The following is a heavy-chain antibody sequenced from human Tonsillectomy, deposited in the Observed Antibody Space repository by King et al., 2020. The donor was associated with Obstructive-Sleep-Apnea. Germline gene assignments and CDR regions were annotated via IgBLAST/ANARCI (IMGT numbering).Heavy chain of an antibody. CDR1: GYTLTKLS. D-gene: IGHD6-19*01. Sequence: QLVQSGAEVKKPGASVKVSCKVSGYTLTKLSMHWVRQAPGKGLEWMGGFDPEDGETIYAQNFQGRVTMTEDTSTDTAYMELSSLRSDDTAVYYCATPLREVAGPAFDIWGQGTMVTVSS. CDR2: FDPEDGET. V-gene: IGHV1-24*01. J-gene: IGHJ3*02. CDR3: ATPLREVAGPAFDI.